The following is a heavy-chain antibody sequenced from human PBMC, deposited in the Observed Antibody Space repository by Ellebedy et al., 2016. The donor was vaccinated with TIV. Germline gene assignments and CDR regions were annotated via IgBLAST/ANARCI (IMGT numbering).Heavy chain of an antibody. Sequence: GGSLRLSXAASGFTFSSYSMNWVRQAPGKGLEWVSSISSSSSYIYYADSVKGRFTISRDNAKNSLYLQMNSLRAEDTAVYYCARISGIVVVPPDYWGQGTLVTVSS. V-gene: IGHV3-21*01. CDR3: ARISGIVVVPPDY. CDR2: ISSSSSYI. CDR1: GFTFSSYS. D-gene: IGHD3-22*01. J-gene: IGHJ4*02.